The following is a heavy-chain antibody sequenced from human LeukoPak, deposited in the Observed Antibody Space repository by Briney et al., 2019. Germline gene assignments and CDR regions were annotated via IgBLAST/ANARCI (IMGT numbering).Heavy chain of an antibody. Sequence: ASVKVSCKASGYSLTGYHMHWVRQASGQGLEWMGRINPNSGDTNYAQKFQGRVTMTRDTSISTAYMELSRLRSDDTAVYYCARDYCSSTSCLFDYWGQGTLVTVSS. J-gene: IGHJ4*02. D-gene: IGHD2-2*01. CDR3: ARDYCSSTSCLFDY. CDR2: INPNSGDT. V-gene: IGHV1-2*06. CDR1: GYSLTGYH.